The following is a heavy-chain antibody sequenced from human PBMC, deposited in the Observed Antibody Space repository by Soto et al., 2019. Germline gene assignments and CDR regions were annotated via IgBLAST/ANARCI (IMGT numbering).Heavy chain of an antibody. CDR1: GYSFTSYW. CDR2: IDPSDSYT. V-gene: IGHV5-10-1*03. J-gene: IGHJ4*02. CDR3: ARQAGTPIHFDY. D-gene: IGHD1-7*01. Sequence: EVQLVQSGAEVKKPGESLRISCKGSGYSFTSYWISWVRQMPGKGLEWMGRIDPSDSYTNYSPSFQGHVTISADKSISTADLQWSSLKASDTAMYYCARQAGTPIHFDYWGQGTLVTVSS.